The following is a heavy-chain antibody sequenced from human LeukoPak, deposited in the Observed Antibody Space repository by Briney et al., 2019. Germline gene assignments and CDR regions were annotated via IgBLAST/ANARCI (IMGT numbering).Heavy chain of an antibody. D-gene: IGHD6-19*01. CDR1: GDRLTNNW. CDR3: ERREAVAGSFDY. V-gene: IGHV5-51*01. J-gene: IGHJ4*02. CDR2: IYHGNSDT. Sequence: GESLKISCKISGDRLTNNWIGWVRQVPGKGLEWMGLIYHGNSDTRYSPSFQGQVTISADKPISTAYLQWSSLKASDTAMYYCERREAVAGSFDYWGQGTLVTVSS.